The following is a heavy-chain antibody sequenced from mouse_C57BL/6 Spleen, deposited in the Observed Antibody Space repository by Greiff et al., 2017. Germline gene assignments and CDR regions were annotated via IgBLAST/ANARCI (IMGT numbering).Heavy chain of an antibody. CDR1: GFTFRDYG. CDR3: ASNYRWYFDV. J-gene: IGHJ1*03. D-gene: IGHD2-1*01. V-gene: IGHV5-17*01. CDR2: ISSGSSPI. Sequence: EVKLVESGGGLVKPGGSLKLSCAASGFTFRDYGMHWVRQAPEKGLEWVAYISSGSSPIYYADTVKGRFTIARDNAKNTLFLQMTSLGSEDTAMYYCASNYRWYFDVWGTGTTVTVSS.